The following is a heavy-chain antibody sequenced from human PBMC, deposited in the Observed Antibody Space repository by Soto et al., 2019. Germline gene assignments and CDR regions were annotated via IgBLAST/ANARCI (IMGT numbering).Heavy chain of an antibody. J-gene: IGHJ4*02. CDR2: ISYDGSNK. CDR3: ARDHLWNCGGDCYDGYFDY. D-gene: IGHD2-21*02. V-gene: IGHV3-30*03. Sequence: PGGSLRLSCAASGFTFSSYGMHWVRQAPGKGLEWVAVISYDGSNKYYADSVKGRFTISRDNSKNTLYLQMNSLRAEDTAVYYCARDHLWNCGGDCYDGYFDYWGQGTLVTVSS. CDR1: GFTFSSYG.